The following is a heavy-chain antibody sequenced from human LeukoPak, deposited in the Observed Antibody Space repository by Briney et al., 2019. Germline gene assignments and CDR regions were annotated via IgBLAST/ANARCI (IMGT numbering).Heavy chain of an antibody. J-gene: IGHJ4*02. CDR1: EVTFSSYA. D-gene: IGHD6-19*01. V-gene: IGHV1-69*01. CDR2: IIPMFGTT. Sequence: SVKVSCKASEVTFSSYAISWVRQVPGQGLEWMGGIIPMFGTTNYAQKFQGRVTITADESTSTAYVELSSLRSEDTAIYYCARDTVASLDYWGQGTLVTVSS. CDR3: ARDTVASLDY.